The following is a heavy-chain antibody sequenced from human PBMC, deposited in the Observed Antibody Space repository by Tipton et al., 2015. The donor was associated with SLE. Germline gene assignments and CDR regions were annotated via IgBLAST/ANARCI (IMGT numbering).Heavy chain of an antibody. CDR1: GDSISSHY. CDR3: ARVARYSGSWHVDYFDY. J-gene: IGHJ4*02. D-gene: IGHD6-25*01. CDR2: IYYSGST. Sequence: LRLSCTVSGDSISSHYWNWIRQPPGKGLEWIGYIYYSGSTNYNPSLKSRVTISVDTSKNQFSLKLRSVTAADTAVYYCARVARYSGSWHVDYFDYWGRGTLVTVSS. V-gene: IGHV4-59*11.